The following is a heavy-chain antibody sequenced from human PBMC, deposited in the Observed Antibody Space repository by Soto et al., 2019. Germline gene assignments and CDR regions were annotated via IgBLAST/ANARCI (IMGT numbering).Heavy chain of an antibody. CDR1: GYTFTGYY. D-gene: IGHD3-3*01. Sequence: QVQLVQSGAEVKKPGASVKVSCKASGYTFTGYYMHWVRQAPGQGLEWMGWINPNSGGTNYAQKFQGWFTMTRDTSISTAYMELSSVLSDDTAVYYCARLIRERRFYDFWSGYSNRYYFDYWGQGTRVTVSS. CDR2: INPNSGGT. V-gene: IGHV1-2*04. CDR3: ARLIRERRFYDFWSGYSNRYYFDY. J-gene: IGHJ4*02.